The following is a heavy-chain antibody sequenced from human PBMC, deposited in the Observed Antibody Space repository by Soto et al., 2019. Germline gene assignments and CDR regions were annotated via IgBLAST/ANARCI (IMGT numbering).Heavy chain of an antibody. J-gene: IGHJ4*02. D-gene: IGHD6-19*01. CDR1: GFTFSSYS. V-gene: IGHV3-21*01. CDR2: ISSSSSYI. CDR3: AREPISPGYSSGWSDY. Sequence: GGSLRLSCAASGFTFSSYSLNWVRQAPGKGLEWVSSISSSSSYIYYADSVEGRFTISRDNAKNSLYLQMNSLRAEDTAVYYCAREPISPGYSSGWSDYWGQGTLVTVSS.